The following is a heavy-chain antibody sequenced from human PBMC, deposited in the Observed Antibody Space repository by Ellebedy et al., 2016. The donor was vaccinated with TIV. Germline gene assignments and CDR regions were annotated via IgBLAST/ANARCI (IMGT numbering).Heavy chain of an antibody. CDR2: PMPIFGTP. V-gene: IGHV1-69*13. J-gene: IGHJ4*02. CDR1: GGTFNSDA. D-gene: IGHD2-21*01. CDR3: ARSNCGGDCYSPFDF. Sequence: ASVKVSCXASGGTFNSDAFSWVRQAPGQGLEWMGGPMPIFGTPNYAQKFQDRLTLTADESTTTAYMELSSLTPEDTAIYYCARSNCGGDCYSPFDFWGQGTLVTVSS.